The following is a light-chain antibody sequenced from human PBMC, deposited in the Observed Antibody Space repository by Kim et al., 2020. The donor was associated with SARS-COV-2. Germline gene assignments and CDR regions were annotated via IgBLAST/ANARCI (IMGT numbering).Light chain of an antibody. CDR3: QQHYIYPLT. V-gene: IGKV1-8*01. Sequence: ASEGDRVTITCRASQDISNSLAWYQQKPGKAPELLIYDAFTLQSGVSPRFSGSRSGTDFTLTISSLQSEDFATYYCQQHYIYPLTFGGGTKVDIK. J-gene: IGKJ4*01. CDR1: QDISNS. CDR2: DAF.